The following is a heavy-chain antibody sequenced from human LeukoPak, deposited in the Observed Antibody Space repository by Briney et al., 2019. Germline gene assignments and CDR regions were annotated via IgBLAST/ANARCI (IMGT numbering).Heavy chain of an antibody. CDR1: GGSFSGYY. V-gene: IGHV4-34*01. CDR3: ARAAYSGWSKYDL. Sequence: SETLSLTFAVYGGSFSGYYWSWIRQPPGKGLEWIGEINHSGSTNYNPCLKSRVTISVDTSKNQFSLKLSSVTAADTAVYYCARAAYSGWSKYDLWGRGTLVTVSS. CDR2: INHSGST. J-gene: IGHJ2*01. D-gene: IGHD6-19*01.